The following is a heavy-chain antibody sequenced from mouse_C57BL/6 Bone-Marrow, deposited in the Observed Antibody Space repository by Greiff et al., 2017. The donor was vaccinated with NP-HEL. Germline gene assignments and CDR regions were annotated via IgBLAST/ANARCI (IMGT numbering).Heavy chain of an antibody. CDR3: VSHYDYDYWYFDV. D-gene: IGHD2-4*01. V-gene: IGHV10-1*01. CDR2: IRSKSNNYAT. CDR1: GFSFNTYA. J-gene: IGHJ1*03. Sequence: EVQGVESGGGLVQPKGSLKLSCAASGFSFNTYAMNWVRQAPGKGLEWVARIRSKSNNYATYYADSVKDRFTISRDDSESMLYLQMNNLKTEDTAMYYCVSHYDYDYWYFDVWGTGTTVTVSS.